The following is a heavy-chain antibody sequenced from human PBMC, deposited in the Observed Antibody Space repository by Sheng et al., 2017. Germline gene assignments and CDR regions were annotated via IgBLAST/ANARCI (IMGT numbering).Heavy chain of an antibody. Sequence: QVQLVQSGAEVKKPGSSVKVSCKASGGTFSSYTISWVRQAPGQGLEWMGRIIPILGIANYAQKFQGRVTITADKSTSTAYMELSSLRSEDTAVYYCARGKKSGYYPLDAFDIWGQGTMVTVSS. CDR2: IIPILGIA. J-gene: IGHJ3*02. CDR1: GGTFSSYT. D-gene: IGHD3-22*01. CDR3: ARGKKSGYYPLDAFDI. V-gene: IGHV1-69*02.